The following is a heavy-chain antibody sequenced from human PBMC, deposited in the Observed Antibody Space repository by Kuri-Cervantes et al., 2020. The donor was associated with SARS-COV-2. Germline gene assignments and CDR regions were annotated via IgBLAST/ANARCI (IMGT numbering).Heavy chain of an antibody. Sequence: GESLKISCAASGFTFSSYSMNWVRQAPGKGLEWVSSISSSSSYIYYADSVKGRFTISRDNAKNTLYLQMNSLRAEDTAVYYCARDSPLGGATWKYFDYWSQGTLVTVSS. CDR3: ARDSPLGGATWKYFDY. V-gene: IGHV3-21*01. CDR1: GFTFSSYS. CDR2: ISSSSSYI. D-gene: IGHD1-1*01. J-gene: IGHJ4*02.